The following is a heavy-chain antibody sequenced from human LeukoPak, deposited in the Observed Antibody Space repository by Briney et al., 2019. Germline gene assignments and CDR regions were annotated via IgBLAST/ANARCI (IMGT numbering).Heavy chain of an antibody. CDR3: ARAPSEIGGYYPEYFRH. Sequence: GGSLRLSCAASGFTFSSYWMHWVRQAPGKGLVWVSRIKSDGSTNYADSVEGRFTISRDNAKNTVSLQMNSLRAEDTGVYYCARAPSEIGGYYPEYFRHWGQGTLVTVSS. D-gene: IGHD3-22*01. V-gene: IGHV3-74*01. CDR2: IKSDGST. J-gene: IGHJ1*01. CDR1: GFTFSSYW.